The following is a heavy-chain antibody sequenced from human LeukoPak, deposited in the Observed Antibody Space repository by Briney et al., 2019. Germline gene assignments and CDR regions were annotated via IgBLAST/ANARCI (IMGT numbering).Heavy chain of an antibody. CDR3: ARLRSGSTPPPPHYYYGLDV. V-gene: IGHV4-59*08. Sequence: SETLSLTCTVSGGSISTFYWSWIRQPPGKGLEWLGYIYYSGSTYYNPSLKSRVTISVDTSKNQFSLKLSSVTAADTAAYYCARLRSGSTPPPPHYYYGLDVWGQGTTVIVSS. D-gene: IGHD1-26*01. CDR2: IYYSGST. J-gene: IGHJ6*02. CDR1: GGSISTFY.